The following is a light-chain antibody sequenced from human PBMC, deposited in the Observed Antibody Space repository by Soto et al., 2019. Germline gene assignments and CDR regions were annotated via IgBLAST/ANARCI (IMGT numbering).Light chain of an antibody. V-gene: IGKV3-15*01. CDR2: AAS. J-gene: IGKJ5*01. CDR1: QSVSIN. Sequence: IVMTQSPATLSVSPGDRATLSCRASQSVSINLAWYQQKPGQVPRLLIYAASTRATAIPARFSGSGSGTDFTLTISRLEPEDFAVYYCQQYGSSPITFGQGTRLE. CDR3: QQYGSSPIT.